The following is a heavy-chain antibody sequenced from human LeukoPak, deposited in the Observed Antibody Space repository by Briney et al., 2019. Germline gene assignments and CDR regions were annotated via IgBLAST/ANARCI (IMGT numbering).Heavy chain of an antibody. D-gene: IGHD2-2*02. J-gene: IGHJ6*04. CDR1: GFTFRAHW. CDR3: ARDGYSYAMDV. CDR2: INHDGTEK. Sequence: GGSLRLSCTASGFTFRAHWMTWVRQAPGKGLEWVANINHDGTEKNSIDSVKGRFTISRDNTKNSLYLQMNSLGAEDAAVYFCARDGYSYAMDVWGKGTTVTVSS. V-gene: IGHV3-7*03.